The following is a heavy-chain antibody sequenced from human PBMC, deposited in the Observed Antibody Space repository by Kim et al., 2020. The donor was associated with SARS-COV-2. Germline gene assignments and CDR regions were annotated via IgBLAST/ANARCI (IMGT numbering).Heavy chain of an antibody. CDR3: ARDVRWLQSGYFDY. CDR2: ISYDGSNK. CDR1: GFTFSSYA. Sequence: GGSLRLSCAASGFTFSSYAMHWVRQAPGKGLEWVAVISYDGSNKYYADSVKGRFTISRDNSKNTLYLQMNSLRAEDTAVYYCARDVRWLQSGYFDYWGQGTLVTVSS. D-gene: IGHD5-12*01. V-gene: IGHV3-30*04. J-gene: IGHJ4*02.